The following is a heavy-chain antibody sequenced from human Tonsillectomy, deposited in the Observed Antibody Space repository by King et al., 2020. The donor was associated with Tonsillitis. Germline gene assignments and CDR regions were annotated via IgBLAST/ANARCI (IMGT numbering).Heavy chain of an antibody. Sequence: QLVQSGPEVRKPGTSVKVSCKASGFSFSTSSIQWVRQARGQRPEWIGWIVVGRGYANYAQNFQDRVTITRDMSTSTAYMELSSLRSEDTAVYYCAAVSGPGGYAFHMWGQGTMVTVPS. CDR1: GFSFSTSS. CDR2: IVVGRGYA. CDR3: AAVSGPGGYAFHM. V-gene: IGHV1-58*02. J-gene: IGHJ3*02. D-gene: IGHD1-26*01.